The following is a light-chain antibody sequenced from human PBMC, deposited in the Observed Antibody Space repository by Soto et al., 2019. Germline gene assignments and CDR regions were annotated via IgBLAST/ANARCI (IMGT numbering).Light chain of an antibody. Sequence: EIVLTQSPATLSLSPGERATLSCRASQSVSTYLAWYQQKPGQAPRLLIHDASNRASGVPAGFSGSGSGPDSTPTICSLEPEHHAVYYCQQCTNWLSTLGQRTKLE. J-gene: IGKJ2*01. CDR3: QQCTNWLST. CDR2: DAS. V-gene: IGKV3-11*01. CDR1: QSVSTY.